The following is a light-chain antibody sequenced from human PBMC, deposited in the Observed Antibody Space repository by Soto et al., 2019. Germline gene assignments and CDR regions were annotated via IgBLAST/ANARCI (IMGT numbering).Light chain of an antibody. J-gene: IGLJ3*02. Sequence: QTVVTQEPSFSVSPGGTVTLTCGLTSGSVSTSYYPSWYQQTPGQAPRTLIYSINTRSSGVPDRFSGSILGNKAALTITGAQADDESDYYCVLYMGNGIRVFGGETKLTVL. CDR1: SGSVSTSYY. V-gene: IGLV8-61*01. CDR3: VLYMGNGIRV. CDR2: SIN.